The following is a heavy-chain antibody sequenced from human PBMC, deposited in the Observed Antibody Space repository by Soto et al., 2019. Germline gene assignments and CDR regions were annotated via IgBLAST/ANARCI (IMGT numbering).Heavy chain of an antibody. CDR2: MYYSGIS. J-gene: IGHJ5*02. Sequence: SETLSLTCTVSGGSISSYYWSWIRQPPGKGLEWIGYMYYSGISNYNPSLKSRVTILLDTPKNQFSLKLSSVTAADSAVYYCARGASGYYPLAWFDPWGQGTLVTV. D-gene: IGHD3-3*01. V-gene: IGHV4-59*01. CDR1: GGSISSYY. CDR3: ARGASGYYPLAWFDP.